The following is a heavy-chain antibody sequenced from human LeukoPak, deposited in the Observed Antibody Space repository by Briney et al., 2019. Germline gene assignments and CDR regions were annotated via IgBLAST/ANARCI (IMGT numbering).Heavy chain of an antibody. CDR1: GLTFSIYS. J-gene: IGHJ4*02. CDR3: IRDLFDDYSLDY. CDR2: INRDSSLM. D-gene: IGHD3-16*01. V-gene: IGHV3-21*01. Sequence: GGSLRLSCAASGLTFSIYSMNWVRQAPGKGLEWVSSINRDSSLMYYAESVKGRFTISRDNARNSLYLQVNSLRVEDTAVYYCIRDLFDDYSLDYWGQGTLVTVSS.